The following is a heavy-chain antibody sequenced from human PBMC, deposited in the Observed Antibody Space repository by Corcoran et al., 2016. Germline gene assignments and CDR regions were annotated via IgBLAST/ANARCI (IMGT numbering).Heavy chain of an antibody. CDR1: GGSLSSYY. CDR2: IYYSGST. Sequence: QVQLQESGPGLVKPSETLSLTCTVSGGSLSSYYWSWIRQPPGKGLEWIGYIYYSGSTNYNPSLKSRVTISVETSKNQFSLKLSSVTAADTAVYYCTAGRDGYNSLFDYWGQGTLVTVSS. J-gene: IGHJ4*02. CDR3: TAGRDGYNSLFDY. D-gene: IGHD5-12*01. V-gene: IGHV4-59*01.